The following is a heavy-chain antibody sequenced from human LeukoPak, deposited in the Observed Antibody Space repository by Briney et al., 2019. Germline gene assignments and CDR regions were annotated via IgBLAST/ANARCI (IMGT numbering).Heavy chain of an antibody. Sequence: PGGSLRLSCAASGSAFSRSWIHWVRQAAAKGLEWVSLISGAAGSIHYADSVKGRFTVSRDNSKNSLYLQMNSLRLEDTALYYCAKDKSSGYEDYWGQGTLVTVSS. D-gene: IGHD3-22*01. V-gene: IGHV3-43*02. CDR2: ISGAAGSI. CDR3: AKDKSSGYEDY. J-gene: IGHJ4*02. CDR1: GSAFSRSW.